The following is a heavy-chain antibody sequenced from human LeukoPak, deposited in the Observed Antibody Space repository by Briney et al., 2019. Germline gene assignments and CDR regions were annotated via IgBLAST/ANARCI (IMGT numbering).Heavy chain of an antibody. J-gene: IGHJ4*02. Sequence: PSETLSLTCTVSGGSISSYYWSWIRQPPGKGLEWIGYIYYSGSTNYNPSLKSRVTISVDTSKNQFSLKLSSVIAADTAVYYCARGSPYDSSGNFDYWGQGTLVTVSS. CDR3: ARGSPYDSSGNFDY. V-gene: IGHV4-59*01. D-gene: IGHD3-22*01. CDR2: IYYSGST. CDR1: GGSISSYY.